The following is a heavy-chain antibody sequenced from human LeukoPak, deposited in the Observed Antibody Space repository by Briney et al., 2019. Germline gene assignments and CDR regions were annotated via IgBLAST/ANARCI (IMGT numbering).Heavy chain of an antibody. D-gene: IGHD3-9*01. Sequence: SETLSLTCTVSGYSISSGYYWGWIRQPPGKGPELIGTISYSGSTYYNPSLKSRVTISVDTSKNQFSLKLGSVTAADTAVYYCAREERLDYDILTGPRDGAFDIWGQGTMVTVSS. J-gene: IGHJ3*02. CDR3: AREERLDYDILTGPRDGAFDI. CDR1: GYSISSGYY. CDR2: ISYSGST. V-gene: IGHV4-38-2*02.